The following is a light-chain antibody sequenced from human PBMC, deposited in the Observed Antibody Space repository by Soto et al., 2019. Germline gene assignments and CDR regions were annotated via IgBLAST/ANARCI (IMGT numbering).Light chain of an antibody. J-gene: IGKJ5*01. CDR2: GAS. Sequence: EIIMTQSPATLSVSPRERATLSCRASQSVSSSYLAWYQQKPGQAPRLLIYGASSRATGIPDRFSGSGSGTDFTLTISRLEPEDFAVYYCQQYGSSITFGQGTRLDIK. CDR1: QSVSSSY. CDR3: QQYGSSIT. V-gene: IGKV3-20*01.